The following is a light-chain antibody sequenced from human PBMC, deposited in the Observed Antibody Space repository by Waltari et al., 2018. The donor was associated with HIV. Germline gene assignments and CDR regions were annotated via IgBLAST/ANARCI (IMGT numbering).Light chain of an antibody. CDR3: QQYNNWPPYT. Sequence: EIVMTQSPATLSVSPGERATLSCRASQSVRGNLAWYQQKPGQAPRLLIYGASTRAAVIPARFSGSGSGTEFTLTISSLQSEDFAVYYCQQYNNWPPYTFGQGTKLEIK. J-gene: IGKJ2*01. V-gene: IGKV3-15*01. CDR2: GAS. CDR1: QSVRGN.